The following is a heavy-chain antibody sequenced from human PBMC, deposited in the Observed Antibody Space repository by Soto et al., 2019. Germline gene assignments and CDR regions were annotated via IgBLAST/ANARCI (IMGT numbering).Heavy chain of an antibody. CDR2: IIPIFGTA. CDR1: GGTFSSYA. Sequence: GASVKVSCKASGGTFSSYAISWVRQAPGQGLEWMGGIIPIFGTANYAQKFQGRVTITADESTSTAYMELSSLRSEDTAVYYCARVPVFYGSGSYSYYYYYYGMDVWGQGTTVTVYS. J-gene: IGHJ6*02. CDR3: ARVPVFYGSGSYSYYYYYYGMDV. V-gene: IGHV1-69*13. D-gene: IGHD3-10*01.